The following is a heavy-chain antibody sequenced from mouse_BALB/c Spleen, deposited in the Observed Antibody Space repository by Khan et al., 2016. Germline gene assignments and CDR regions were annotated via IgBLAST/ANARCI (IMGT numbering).Heavy chain of an antibody. CDR2: IYPGNVNT. Sequence: QVQLQQSGPELVKPGASVRISCKASGYTFTSYYIHWVKQRPGQGLEWIGWIYPGNVNTKYNEKFKGKATLTADKSSSTAYMQLSSLTSEDSAVXCCARGGLRRGYYFDYWGQGTTLTVSS. D-gene: IGHD2-4*01. CDR3: ARGGLRRGYYFDY. V-gene: IGHV1S56*01. J-gene: IGHJ2*01. CDR1: GYTFTSYY.